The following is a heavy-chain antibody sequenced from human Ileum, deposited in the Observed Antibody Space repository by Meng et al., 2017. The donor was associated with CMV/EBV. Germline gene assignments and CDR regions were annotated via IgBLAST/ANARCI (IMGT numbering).Heavy chain of an antibody. CDR1: GGSISDYH. CDR3: GRAGARGVPVDI. CDR2: LRTSGTI. Sequence: QMKLQESGPGLVKPSETLSLTCSVSGGSISDYHWTLIRTSAGKGLQWLGRLRTSGTIDHNPSFKSRVTLSIDTSKNQFSLKLTSVTAADTAVYYCGRAGARGVPVDIWGQGTLVTVSS. V-gene: IGHV4-4*07. D-gene: IGHD3-10*01. J-gene: IGHJ4*02.